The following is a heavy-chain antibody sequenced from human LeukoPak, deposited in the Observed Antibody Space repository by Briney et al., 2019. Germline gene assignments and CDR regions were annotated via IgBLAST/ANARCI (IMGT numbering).Heavy chain of an antibody. CDR1: GFTFSNYG. V-gene: IGHV3-30*02. CDR2: IRYDGSNK. D-gene: IGHD6-19*01. Sequence: GGSLRLSCAASGFTFSNYGMHWVRQAPGKGLDWVACIRYDGSNKYYADSVKGRFTISRDNSKNTLYLQMNSLTAEDTAVYYCAKDYGSIETSSGWSITYYYYYYYLDVWGKGTTVTVSS. J-gene: IGHJ6*03. CDR3: AKDYGSIETSSGWSITYYYYYYYLDV.